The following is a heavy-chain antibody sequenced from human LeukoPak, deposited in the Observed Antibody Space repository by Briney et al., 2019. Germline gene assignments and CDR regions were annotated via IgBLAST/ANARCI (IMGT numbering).Heavy chain of an antibody. V-gene: IGHV3-23*01. CDR2: ISSSGGST. J-gene: IGHJ4*02. D-gene: IGHD3-22*01. CDR1: GFTFSSYA. CDR3: AKQDSSGYYSTSGYFDY. Sequence: GGSLRLSCAASGFTFSSYAMSWVRQAPGKGLEWVSAISSSGGSTYYADSVKGRFTISRDNSKNTLYLQMNSLRAEDTAVYYCAKQDSSGYYSTSGYFDYWSQGTLVTVSS.